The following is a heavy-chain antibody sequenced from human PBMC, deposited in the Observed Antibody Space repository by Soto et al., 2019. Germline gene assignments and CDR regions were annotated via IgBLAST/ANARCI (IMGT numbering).Heavy chain of an antibody. J-gene: IGHJ4*02. CDR2: INPKSTTI. CDR3: TRDTFGDEDY. D-gene: IGHD4-17*01. CDR1: GFTFSKFW. Sequence: EVQMVESGGGLVQPGGSLRLSCTASGFTFSKFWMHWVRQVPGKGLVWVSRINPKSTTINYAAAVEGRFTISRDNAQNTLYLQMSSLIVEDSAVYYCTRDTFGDEDYWGQGIPVTVSS. V-gene: IGHV3-74*01.